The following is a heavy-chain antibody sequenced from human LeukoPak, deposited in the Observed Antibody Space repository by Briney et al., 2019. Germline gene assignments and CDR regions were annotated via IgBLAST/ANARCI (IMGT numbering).Heavy chain of an antibody. V-gene: IGHV1-2*02. J-gene: IGHJ3*02. D-gene: IGHD1-26*01. Sequence: VASVKVSCKASGYTFTAYYTHWVRQAPGQGLEWMGWINPDSGDTNYAQRFQGRVTMTRDTSISTAYMELSRLRSDDTAMYYCARDLQSGGFDAFDIWGQGTMVTVSS. CDR3: ARDLQSGGFDAFDI. CDR1: GYTFTAYY. CDR2: INPDSGDT.